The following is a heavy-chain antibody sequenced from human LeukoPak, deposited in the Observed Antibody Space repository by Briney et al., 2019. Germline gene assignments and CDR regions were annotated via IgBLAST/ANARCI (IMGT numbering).Heavy chain of an antibody. D-gene: IGHD4-11*01. Sequence: GGSLRLSCAASGFSFSNYWMHWVRQAPGKGLEWVSSISSSSSYIYYADSVKGRFTISRDNAKNSLYLQMNSLRAEDTAVYYCARGAYYSNYEALDYWGQGTLVTVSS. CDR1: GFSFSNYW. J-gene: IGHJ4*02. CDR2: ISSSSSYI. V-gene: IGHV3-21*01. CDR3: ARGAYYSNYEALDY.